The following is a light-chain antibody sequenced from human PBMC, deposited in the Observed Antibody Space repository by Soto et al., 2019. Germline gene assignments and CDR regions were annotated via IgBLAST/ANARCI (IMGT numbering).Light chain of an antibody. CDR1: QSVSSN. CDR2: GAS. Sequence: EIVMTQSPATLSVSPGERATLSCRASQSVSSNLAWYQQKPGQAPRLLIYGASTRATGIPARFSGSGSGTEFTLTISSLQSEDFAVYYCQQYHNWPPGFGQGTRLEIK. J-gene: IGKJ5*01. CDR3: QQYHNWPPG. V-gene: IGKV3-15*01.